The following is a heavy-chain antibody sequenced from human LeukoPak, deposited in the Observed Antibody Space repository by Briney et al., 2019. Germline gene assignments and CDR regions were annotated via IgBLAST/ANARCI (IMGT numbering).Heavy chain of an antibody. D-gene: IGHD3-22*01. CDR2: ISNSGRYI. CDR3: ASGYSLRGMDA. CDR1: GFTFSSYS. J-gene: IGHJ6*02. Sequence: GGSLRLSCAASGFTFSSYSMNWVRQAPGKGLEWVSYISNSGRYIYYGDSVRGRFTISRDNMNNSLYLQMNSLRVEDTATYYCASGYSLRGMDAWGRGTTVTVSS. V-gene: IGHV3-21*01.